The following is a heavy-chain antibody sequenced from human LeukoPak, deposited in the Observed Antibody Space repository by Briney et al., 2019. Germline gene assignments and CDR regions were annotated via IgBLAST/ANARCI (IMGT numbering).Heavy chain of an antibody. CDR2: INWNGGST. Sequence: GGSLRLSCAASGFTFDDYGMSWVRQAPEKGLEWVSGINWNGGSTGYADSGKGRFTISRDNAKNSLYMQMNSLRAEDTALYYCARRDIVVVPAAIFGAFDIWGQGTMVTVSS. CDR3: ARRDIVVVPAAIFGAFDI. D-gene: IGHD2-2*02. J-gene: IGHJ3*02. CDR1: GFTFDDYG. V-gene: IGHV3-20*04.